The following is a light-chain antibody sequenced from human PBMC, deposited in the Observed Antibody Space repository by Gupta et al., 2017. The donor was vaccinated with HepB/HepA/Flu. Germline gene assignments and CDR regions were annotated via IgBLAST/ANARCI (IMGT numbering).Light chain of an antibody. J-gene: IGKJ5*01. CDR1: QSLLHSNGFNY. CDR2: LGS. CDR3: MQALQTPST. V-gene: IGKV2-28*01. Sequence: VMTQSPLSLPVTPGESASISCRSSQSLLHSNGFNYLDWYLQKPGQSPQLLIYLGSNRASGVPDRFSGSGSGTDFTLKISRVEAEDVGVYYCMQALQTPSTFGQGTRLEIK.